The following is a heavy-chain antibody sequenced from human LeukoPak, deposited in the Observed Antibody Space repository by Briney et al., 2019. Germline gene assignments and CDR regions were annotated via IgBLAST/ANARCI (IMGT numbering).Heavy chain of an antibody. CDR3: ARHSKTGSTYYVMDV. D-gene: IGHD1-7*01. CDR1: GYPFINYW. Sequence: GESLKLSCKGSGYPFINYWIAWMRQMPGKGLEWVGIIYPGDSETAYSPSFQGQVTISADRSISTAYLQWSSLEASDTAVYYCARHSKTGSTYYVMDVWGQGTTVTVSS. V-gene: IGHV5-51*01. CDR2: IYPGDSET. J-gene: IGHJ6*02.